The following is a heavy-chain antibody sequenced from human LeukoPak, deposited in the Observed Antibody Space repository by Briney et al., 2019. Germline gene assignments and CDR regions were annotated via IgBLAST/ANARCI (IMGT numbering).Heavy chain of an antibody. Sequence: GGSLRLSCAASGLTFSDYYMSWIRQAPGKGLEWVSYISSSSSYTNYADSVKGRFTISRDNAKNSLYLQMNSLRAEDTAVYYCAREGGPYGSGGSWFDPWGQGTLVTVSS. CDR2: ISSSSSYT. CDR1: GLTFSDYY. CDR3: AREGGPYGSGGSWFDP. D-gene: IGHD3-10*01. J-gene: IGHJ5*02. V-gene: IGHV3-11*06.